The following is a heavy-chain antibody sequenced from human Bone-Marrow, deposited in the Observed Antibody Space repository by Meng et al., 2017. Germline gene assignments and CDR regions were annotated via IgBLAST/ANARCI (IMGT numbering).Heavy chain of an antibody. J-gene: IGHJ4*02. CDR3: ATGAAAADH. CDR1: GFTFSDYY. CDR2: IKRNRDGGTI. V-gene: IGHV3-15*01. Sequence: GGSLRLSCAASGFTFSDYYMSWVRQAPGKGLEWVGRIKRNRDGGTIDYAARVKGRFTISRDESKNTLYLQMDSLITEDTAVYFCATGAAAADHWGQGPLVTVSS. D-gene: IGHD6-13*01.